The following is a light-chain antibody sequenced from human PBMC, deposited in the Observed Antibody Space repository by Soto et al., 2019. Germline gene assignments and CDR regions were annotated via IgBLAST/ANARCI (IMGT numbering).Light chain of an antibody. CDR1: TSTSSY. Sequence: DIPMSPPPSALSASVGDRVTITCRASTSTSSYLNWYQQKPGKAPKLLIYGASNLQSGVPPRFSGSGSGTDFTLTISSLEPEDFAVYYCQQRSNWPRTFGQGTKVDIK. CDR3: QQRSNWPRT. CDR2: GAS. J-gene: IGKJ1*01. V-gene: IGKV1-39*01.